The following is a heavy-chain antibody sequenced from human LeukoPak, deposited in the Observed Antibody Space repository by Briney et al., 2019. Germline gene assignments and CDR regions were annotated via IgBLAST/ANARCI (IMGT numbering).Heavy chain of an antibody. CDR1: GGSISSSNW. V-gene: IGHV4-4*02. Sequence: SETLSLTCAVSGGSISSSNWWSWVRQPPGKGLEWIGYIYYSGSTNYNPSLKSRVTISVDTSKNQFSLKLSSVTAADTAVYYCARVAHAFDIWGQGTMVAVSS. CDR3: ARVAHAFDI. J-gene: IGHJ3*02. CDR2: IYYSGST.